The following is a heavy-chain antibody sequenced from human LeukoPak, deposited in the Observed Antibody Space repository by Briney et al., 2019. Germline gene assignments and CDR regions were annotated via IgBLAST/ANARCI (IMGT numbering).Heavy chain of an antibody. CDR2: IRFSGEST. J-gene: IGHJ4*02. CDR1: GFTFGRHA. V-gene: IGHV3-23*01. D-gene: IGHD3-10*01. CDR3: AKDVGTSGNYSPSDY. Sequence: PGRSLRLSCAASGFTFGRHAMNWVRQAPGKGLEWVSAIRFSGESTYYADSVKGRFTISRDNSKNTLYLQMDSLRAEDTAVYYCAKDVGTSGNYSPSDYWGQGTLVTVSS.